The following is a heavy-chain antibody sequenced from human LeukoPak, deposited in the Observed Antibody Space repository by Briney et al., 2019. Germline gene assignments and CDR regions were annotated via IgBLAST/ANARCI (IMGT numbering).Heavy chain of an antibody. V-gene: IGHV3-48*03. CDR1: GFTFSSYE. D-gene: IGHD3-22*01. J-gene: IGHJ4*02. CDR2: ISSSGSTI. CDR3: ASSLFYYDSSGSLGY. Sequence: GGSLRLSCAASGFTFSSYEMNWVRQAPGKGLEWVSYISSSGSTIYYADSVKGRFTISRDNAKNSLYLQMNSLRAEDTALYYCASSLFYYDSSGSLGYWGQGTLVTVSS.